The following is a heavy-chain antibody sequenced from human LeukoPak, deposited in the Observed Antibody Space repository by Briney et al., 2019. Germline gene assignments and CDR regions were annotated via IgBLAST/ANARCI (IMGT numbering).Heavy chain of an antibody. CDR2: SGQSGGA. V-gene: IGHV4-34*01. CDR3: ARGRGHSYGL. J-gene: IGHJ4*02. Sequence: SETLSLTCDVVDGTFTFYYWSWIRQPPGKGLEWIGESGQSGGANYNPCLRNRVIISVEASSNQISLKMTSVTAADTAVYYCARGRGHSYGLWGQGKLVIVSS. CDR1: DGTFTFYY. D-gene: IGHD5-18*01.